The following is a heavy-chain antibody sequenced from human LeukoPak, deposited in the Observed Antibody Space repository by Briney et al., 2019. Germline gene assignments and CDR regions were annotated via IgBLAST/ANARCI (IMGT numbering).Heavy chain of an antibody. CDR2: IWYDGSNQ. CDR1: GFTFNRYG. Sequence: GGSLRLSCAASGFTFNRYGMHWVRQAPGKGREWVAIIWYDGSNQHYADSVRGRFPISRDNSKTTVYLQMDSLRVEDTAVFYCARDRVGAPFDYWGQGTLVTVSS. CDR3: ARDRVGAPFDY. V-gene: IGHV3-33*01. D-gene: IGHD1-26*01. J-gene: IGHJ4*01.